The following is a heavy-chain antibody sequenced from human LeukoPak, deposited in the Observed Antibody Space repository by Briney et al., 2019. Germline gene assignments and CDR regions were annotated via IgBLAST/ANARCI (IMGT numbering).Heavy chain of an antibody. D-gene: IGHD2-15*01. J-gene: IGHJ6*02. Sequence: QPGTSLRLSCAASGFIFGNYGMHWVRQAPGKGLEWVAGIWYDGRNEDYVDSVKGRFTISRDNSKHTLYVQMNSLRVEDTAVYYCARDKYCSGASCWHGMDVWGQGTTVTVSS. CDR1: GFIFGNYG. CDR2: IWYDGRNE. V-gene: IGHV3-33*01. CDR3: ARDKYCSGASCWHGMDV.